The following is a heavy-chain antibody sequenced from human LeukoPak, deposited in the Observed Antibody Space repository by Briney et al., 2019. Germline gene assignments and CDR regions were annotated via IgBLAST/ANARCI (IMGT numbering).Heavy chain of an antibody. CDR1: GFTFSSYS. CDR2: VSSSSSTI. V-gene: IGHV3-48*04. Sequence: GGSLRLSCAASGFTFSSYSMNWVRQAPGKGLEWVSFVSSSSSTIYYADSVKGRFTISRDNAKNSLYLQMNSLRAEDTAVYYCARDRGGSYSAIDYWGQGTLVTVSS. D-gene: IGHD1-26*01. CDR3: ARDRGGSYSAIDY. J-gene: IGHJ4*02.